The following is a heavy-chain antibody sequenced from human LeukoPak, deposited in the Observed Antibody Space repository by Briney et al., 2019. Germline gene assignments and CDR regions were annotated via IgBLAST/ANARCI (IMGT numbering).Heavy chain of an antibody. D-gene: IGHD2-15*01. CDR1: GFTFSSYA. CDR2: ISYDGSNK. CDR3: ARSGCSGGSCYASCRCPRESFNWFDP. Sequence: GGSLRLSCAASGFTFSSYAMHWVCQAPGKGLEWVAVISYDGSNKYYADSVKGRFTISRDNSKNTLYLQMNSLRAEDTAVYYCARSGCSGGSCYASCRCPRESFNWFDPWGQGTLVTVSS. V-gene: IGHV3-30-3*01. J-gene: IGHJ5*02.